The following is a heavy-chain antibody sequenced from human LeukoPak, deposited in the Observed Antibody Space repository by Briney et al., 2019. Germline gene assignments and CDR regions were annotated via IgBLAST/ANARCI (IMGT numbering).Heavy chain of an antibody. CDR3: AKDRSGSYSYYFDY. V-gene: IGHV3-21*04. Sequence: GSLRLSCAASGFTFSSYSMNWVRQAPGKGLEWVSSISSSSSYIYYADSVKGRFTISRDNSKNTLYLQMNSLRAEDTAVYYCAKDRSGSYSYYFDYWGQGTLVTVSS. CDR1: GFTFSSYS. D-gene: IGHD1-26*01. J-gene: IGHJ4*02. CDR2: ISSSSSYI.